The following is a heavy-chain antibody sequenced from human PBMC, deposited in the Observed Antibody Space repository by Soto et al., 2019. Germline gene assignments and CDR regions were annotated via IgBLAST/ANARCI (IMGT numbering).Heavy chain of an antibody. J-gene: IGHJ4*02. V-gene: IGHV3-30*18. CDR3: AKAPYYDFWSGYRPGNGDYFDY. D-gene: IGHD3-3*01. CDR1: GFTFSSYG. CDR2: ISYDGSNK. Sequence: GGSLRLSCAASGFTFSSYGMHWVRQAPGKGLEWVAVISYDGSNKYYADSVKGRFTISRDNSKNTLYLQMNSLRAEDTAVYYCAKAPYYDFWSGYRPGNGDYFDYWGQGTLVTVSS.